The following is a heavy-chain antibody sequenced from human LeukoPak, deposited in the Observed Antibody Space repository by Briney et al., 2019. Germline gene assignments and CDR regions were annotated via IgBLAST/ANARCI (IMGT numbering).Heavy chain of an antibody. CDR1: GFTFSSYE. CDR2: ISSSGSTI. CDR3: ARETVSAAYFDY. D-gene: IGHD1-1*01. V-gene: IGHV3-48*03. Sequence: PGGSLRLSCAASGFTFSSYEMNWVRQAPGKGLEWVSYISSSGSTIYYADSVKGRFTISRDNAKNSLYLQINSLRAEDRALYYCARETVSAAYFDYWGQGTLVTVSS. J-gene: IGHJ4*02.